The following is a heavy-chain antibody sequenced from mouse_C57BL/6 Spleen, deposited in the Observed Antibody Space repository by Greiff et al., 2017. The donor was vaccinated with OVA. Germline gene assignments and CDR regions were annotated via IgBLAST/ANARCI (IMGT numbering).Heavy chain of an antibody. CDR1: GFSLSTSGMG. CDR2: IYWDDDK. Sequence: QVTLKVSGPGILQSSQTLSLTCSFSGFSLSTSGMGVSWIRQPSGKGLEWLAHIYWDDDKRYNPFLKRRLTISKDTSRNQLYLKLTSVDTADTATYYCARRIYYDYDWYFDVWGTGTTVTVAS. V-gene: IGHV8-12*01. D-gene: IGHD2-4*01. J-gene: IGHJ1*03. CDR3: ARRIYYDYDWYFDV.